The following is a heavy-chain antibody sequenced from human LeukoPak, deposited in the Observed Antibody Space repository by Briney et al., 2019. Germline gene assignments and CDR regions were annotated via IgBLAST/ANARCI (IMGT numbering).Heavy chain of an antibody. V-gene: IGHV3-43*02. CDR1: GFTFDDYA. CDR2: ISGDGGST. Sequence: PGGSLRLSCAASGFTFDDYAMHWVRQAPGKGLEWVSLISGDGGSTYYADSVNDRFTISRDNIKNYLYLQMNSLRTEDTALYSCAKDIKSHRVATISLAYWGQGTLVTVSS. D-gene: IGHD5-12*01. CDR3: AKDIKSHRVATISLAY. J-gene: IGHJ4*02.